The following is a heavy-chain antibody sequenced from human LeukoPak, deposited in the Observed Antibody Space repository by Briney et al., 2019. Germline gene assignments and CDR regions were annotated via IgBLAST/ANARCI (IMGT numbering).Heavy chain of an antibody. V-gene: IGHV3-11*06. CDR3: ARAVAAEAPDY. CDR2: ISSSSSYT. Sequence: GGSLRPSCAASGFTFSDYYMSWIRQAPGKGLEWVSYISSSSSYTDYADSVKGRFTISRDNAKNSLYLQMNSLRVEDTAVYYCARAVAAEAPDYWGQGTLVTVSS. CDR1: GFTFSDYY. J-gene: IGHJ4*02. D-gene: IGHD6-13*01.